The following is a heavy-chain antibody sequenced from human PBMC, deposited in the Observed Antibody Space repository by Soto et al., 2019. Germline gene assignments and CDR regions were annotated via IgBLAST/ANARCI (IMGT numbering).Heavy chain of an antibody. Sequence: PGGSLRLSXAASGFTFSSYGMHWVRQAPGKGLEWVAVISYDGSNKYYADSVKGRFTISRDNSKNTLYLQMNSLRAEDTAVYYCAKGYYDSSGYFDYFDYWGQGTLVTVSS. J-gene: IGHJ4*02. D-gene: IGHD3-22*01. CDR3: AKGYYDSSGYFDYFDY. V-gene: IGHV3-30*18. CDR2: ISYDGSNK. CDR1: GFTFSSYG.